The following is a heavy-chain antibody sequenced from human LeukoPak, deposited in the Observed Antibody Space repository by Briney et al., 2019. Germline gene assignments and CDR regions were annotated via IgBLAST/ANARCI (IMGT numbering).Heavy chain of an antibody. CDR3: AKDQVPHYYGSGTKSGYFDY. V-gene: IGHV3-30*02. J-gene: IGHJ4*02. CDR2: IRYDGSNK. D-gene: IGHD3-10*01. Sequence: PGGSLRLSCAASGFSFSNYAMHWVRQAPGKGLEWVAFIRYDGSNKYYADSVKGRFTISRDNSKNTLYLQMNSLRAEDTAVYYCAKDQVPHYYGSGTKSGYFDYWGQGTLVTVSS. CDR1: GFSFSNYA.